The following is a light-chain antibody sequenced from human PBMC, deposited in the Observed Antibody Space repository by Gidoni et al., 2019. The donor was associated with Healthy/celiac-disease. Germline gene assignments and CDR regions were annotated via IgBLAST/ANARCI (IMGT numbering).Light chain of an antibody. V-gene: IGKV3-15*01. CDR2: GAS. CDR1: QSVSSN. Sequence: EIVLTQSPATLSVSPGERATLSCRASQSVSSNLAWYQQNPGQAPRLLIYGASTRATGIPARFSGSGSGTEFTLTISSLQSEEFAVYYCQQYNNWPTYTFGQGTKLEIK. CDR3: QQYNNWPTYT. J-gene: IGKJ2*01.